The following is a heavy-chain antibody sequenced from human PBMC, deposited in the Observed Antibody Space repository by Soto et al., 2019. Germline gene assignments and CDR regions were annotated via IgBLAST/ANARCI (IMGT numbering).Heavy chain of an antibody. Sequence: GASVKGSCKGSGYTLTELSMHWVRQDTGKGLEWMGGFDPEDGETIYAQKCQGRVTMTEDTSTDTAYMELSSLRSEDTAVYYCATEKRVIHWGSYRDPYWYFDLWGRGTLVTVSS. D-gene: IGHD3-16*02. J-gene: IGHJ2*01. V-gene: IGHV1-24*01. CDR1: GYTLTELS. CDR2: FDPEDGET. CDR3: ATEKRVIHWGSYRDPYWYFDL.